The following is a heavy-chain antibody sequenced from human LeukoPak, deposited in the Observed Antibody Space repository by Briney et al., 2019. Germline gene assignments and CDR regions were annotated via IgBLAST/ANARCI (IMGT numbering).Heavy chain of an antibody. CDR2: ITPNSGDT. J-gene: IGHJ4*02. V-gene: IGHV1-2*02. Sequence: ASVKVSCNASGYTFSGYYVHWVRHAPGQGREWMGWITPNSGDTNYAQKFQGRVTMTRDTSISTAYMELSRLTSADTAVYYCEREITGMIGPTDYWGQGTLVTVPS. CDR1: GYTFSGYY. D-gene: IGHD1-20*01. CDR3: EREITGMIGPTDY.